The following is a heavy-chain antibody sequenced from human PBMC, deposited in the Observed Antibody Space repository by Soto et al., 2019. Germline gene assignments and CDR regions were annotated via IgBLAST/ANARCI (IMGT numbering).Heavy chain of an antibody. V-gene: IGHV3-30*18. CDR1: GFTFSNYG. D-gene: IGHD1-1*01. J-gene: IGHJ6*02. CDR2: ISYDGSNK. Sequence: QVQLVESGGGVVQPGRSLRLSCAASGFTFSNYGMHWVRQAPGKGLEWVAVISYDGSNKYYADSVKGRFSISRDKSKNELYLQMNTLRTEDTAVYCCVKDQRHGDDAEDYYYYGRDVWGQGTTVTVSS. CDR3: VKDQRHGDDAEDYYYYGRDV.